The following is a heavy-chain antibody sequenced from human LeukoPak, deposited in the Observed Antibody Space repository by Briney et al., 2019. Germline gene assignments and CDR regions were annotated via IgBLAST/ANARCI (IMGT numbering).Heavy chain of an antibody. Sequence: PGGSLRLACAASGFTFSSYNMNWVRQATGKGLEWVSSFSSSSTYRYYADSVKGRFTISRDNAENSLYLQMNSLRDEDTAVYYCARDGAAHCGGDCYSGAFDIWGQGTMVTVSS. V-gene: IGHV3-21*01. CDR3: ARDGAAHCGGDCYSGAFDI. J-gene: IGHJ3*02. CDR1: GFTFSSYN. CDR2: FSSSSTYR. D-gene: IGHD2-21*02.